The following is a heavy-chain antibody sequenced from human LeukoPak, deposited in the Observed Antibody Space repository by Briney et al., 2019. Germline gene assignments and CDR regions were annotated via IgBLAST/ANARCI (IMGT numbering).Heavy chain of an antibody. CDR1: GGSISSSNW. CDR3: ARERFLEWSPGAFDI. J-gene: IGHJ3*02. D-gene: IGHD3-3*01. Sequence: SGTLSLTCAVSGGSISSSNWWSWVRQPPGKGLEWIGEIYHSGSTNYNPSLKSRVTISVDTSKNQFSLKLSSVTAADTAVYYCARERFLEWSPGAFDIWGQGTMVTVSS. V-gene: IGHV4-4*02. CDR2: IYHSGST.